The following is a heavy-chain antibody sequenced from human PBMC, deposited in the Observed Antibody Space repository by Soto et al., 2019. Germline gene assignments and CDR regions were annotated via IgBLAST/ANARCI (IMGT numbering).Heavy chain of an antibody. J-gene: IGHJ3*02. CDR2: IGTAGDT. CDR1: GFTFSSYD. D-gene: IGHD2-2*01. CDR3: ARGLGYCSSTSCYDGAFDI. V-gene: IGHV3-13*01. Sequence: GGSLRLSCAASGFTFSSYDMHWVRQATGKGLEWVSAIGTAGDTYYPGSVKGRFTISRENAKNSLYLQMNSLRAGDTAVYYCARGLGYCSSTSCYDGAFDIWGQGTMVTVSS.